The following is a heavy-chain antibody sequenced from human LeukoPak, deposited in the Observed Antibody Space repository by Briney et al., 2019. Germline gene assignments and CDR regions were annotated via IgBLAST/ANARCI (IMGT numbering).Heavy chain of an antibody. CDR3: ARELGNDYYYYMDV. CDR1: GYTFTGYY. Sequence: ASVKVSCKASGYTFTGYYMHWVRQATGQRLEWMVWINPNSGGTNYAQKFQGRVTMTRDTFISTAYMELSRLRSDDTAVYYCARELGNDYYYYMDVWGKGTTVTVSS. CDR2: INPNSGGT. J-gene: IGHJ6*03. D-gene: IGHD7-27*01. V-gene: IGHV1-2*02.